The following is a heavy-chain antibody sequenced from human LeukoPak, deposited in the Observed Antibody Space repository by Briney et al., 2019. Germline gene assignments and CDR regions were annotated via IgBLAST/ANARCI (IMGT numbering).Heavy chain of an antibody. D-gene: IGHD6-13*01. CDR1: GFTLSSYS. CDR3: ARVIRAAPGKGYFDY. CDR2: ISSSSSYI. Sequence: GGSLRLSCAAYGFTLSSYSMNWVRQAPGKGLEWVSSISSSSSYIYYADSVRGRFTISRDNAKNSLYLQMNSLRAEDTAVYYCARVIRAAPGKGYFDYWGQGTLVTVSS. V-gene: IGHV3-21*01. J-gene: IGHJ4*02.